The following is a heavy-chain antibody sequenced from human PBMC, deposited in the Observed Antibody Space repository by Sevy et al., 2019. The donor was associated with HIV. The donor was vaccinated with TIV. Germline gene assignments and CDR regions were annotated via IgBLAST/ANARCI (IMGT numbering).Heavy chain of an antibody. D-gene: IGHD4-17*01. CDR3: ATEEDYGDVDDAFDI. Sequence: GGSLRLSCAASGFTFSSYAMHWVRRAPEKGLEWVAVISYDGSNKDYADSVKGRFTISRDNSKNMLYLQMNSLRAEDTAVYYCATEEDYGDVDDAFDIWGQGTMVTVSS. CDR2: ISYDGSNK. V-gene: IGHV3-30-3*01. J-gene: IGHJ3*02. CDR1: GFTFSSYA.